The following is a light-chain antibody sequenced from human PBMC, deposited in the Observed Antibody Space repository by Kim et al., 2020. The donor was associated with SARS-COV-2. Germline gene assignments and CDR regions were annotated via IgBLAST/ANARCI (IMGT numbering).Light chain of an antibody. CDR1: QGIRND. Sequence: AIQMTQSPSSLSASVGDRVTITCRASQGIRNDLGWYQQKPGRAPKLLIYATSTLQSGVPSRFSGSGSGTDFTLTISSLQPEDVATYYCLQYNDYPRTFGQGTKVDIK. V-gene: IGKV1-6*01. CDR2: ATS. J-gene: IGKJ1*01. CDR3: LQYNDYPRT.